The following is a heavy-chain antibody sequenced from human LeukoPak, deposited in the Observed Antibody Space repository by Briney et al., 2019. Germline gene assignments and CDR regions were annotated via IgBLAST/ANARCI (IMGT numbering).Heavy chain of an antibody. CDR3: ARGRSTSPLSYGMDV. Sequence: GASVKVSCKASGYTFTSYAMHWARQAPGQRLEWMGWINAGNGNTKYSQKFQGRVTITRDTSASTAYMELSSLRSEDTAVYYCARGRSTSPLSYGMDVWGQGTTVTVSS. J-gene: IGHJ6*02. D-gene: IGHD2-2*01. CDR1: GYTFTSYA. V-gene: IGHV1-3*01. CDR2: INAGNGNT.